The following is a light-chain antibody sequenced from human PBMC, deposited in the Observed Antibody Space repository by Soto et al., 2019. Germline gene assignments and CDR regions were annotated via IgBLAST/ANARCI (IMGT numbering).Light chain of an antibody. V-gene: IGKV1-39*01. Sequence: EILVTQAPSSLSASVGDRVTITCRASQSISTYLNWYQQKPGKAPKFLIFGASTLQSGVPSRFSGSGSGTDFTLTITSRQPEDFATYFCHQTFSTPGTFGQGPKVEIK. CDR1: QSISTY. CDR2: GAS. CDR3: HQTFSTPGT. J-gene: IGKJ2*01.